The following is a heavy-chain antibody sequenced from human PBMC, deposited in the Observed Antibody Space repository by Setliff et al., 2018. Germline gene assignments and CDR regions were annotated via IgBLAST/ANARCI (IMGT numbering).Heavy chain of an antibody. V-gene: IGHV4-59*11. D-gene: IGHD3-9*01. Sequence: PSETLSLTCTVSGGSISSHYWSWIRQPPGKGLEWIGYMYYVGSTTYNPSLKSRVTISVDTSKNQFSLRLSSVTAADTAVYYCAREYYDILTRSRGWYFDLWGRGTLVPSPQ. CDR3: AREYYDILTRSRGWYFDL. CDR1: GGSISSHY. J-gene: IGHJ2*01. CDR2: MYYVGST.